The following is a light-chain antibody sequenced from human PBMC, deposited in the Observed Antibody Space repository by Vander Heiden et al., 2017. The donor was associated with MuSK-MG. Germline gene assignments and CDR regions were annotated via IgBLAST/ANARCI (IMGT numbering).Light chain of an antibody. J-gene: IGKJ2*01. CDR1: HDIRKY. V-gene: IGKV1-33*01. Sequence: DIQMTQSPSSLSASVGDRVTITCQASHDIRKYLSWYQQKPGKAPQLLIYDASNLQSGVPSRFSGSGYGTSFSLTINNRQPEDIAPYYCQRGYNFPPYTFGQGTKVEIK. CDR3: QRGYNFPPYT. CDR2: DAS.